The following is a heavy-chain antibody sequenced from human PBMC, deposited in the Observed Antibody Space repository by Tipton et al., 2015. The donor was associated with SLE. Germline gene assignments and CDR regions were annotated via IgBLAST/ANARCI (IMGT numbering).Heavy chain of an antibody. D-gene: IGHD2-15*01. CDR3: ARQGVEEDFDY. J-gene: IGHJ4*02. Sequence: TLSLTCTVSGGFITTYYWSWIRQPPGKGLEWIGYIYYSGNTNYNPSLESRVTMSVDTSKNQFSLKMNSVTAADTAVYYCARQGVEEDFDYWGQGTLVTVSS. CDR2: IYYSGNT. V-gene: IGHV4-59*01. CDR1: GGFITTYY.